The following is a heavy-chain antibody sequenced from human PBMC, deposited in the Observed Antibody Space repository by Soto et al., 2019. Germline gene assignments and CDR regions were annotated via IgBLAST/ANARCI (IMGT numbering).Heavy chain of an antibody. J-gene: IGHJ6*02. CDR1: GGSFSGYY. CDR3: ARIPQRRNLRPQLFLLQLAYYYYSGMHV. Sequence: SETLSLTCAVYGGSFSGYYWSWIRQPPGKGQEWIGEINHSGSTNYNPSLKSRVTISVDTSKNQFSLKLSSVTAADTAVYYCARIPQRRNLRPQLFLLQLAYYYYSGMHVWCQGTTVTVSS. CDR2: INHSGST. V-gene: IGHV4-34*01. D-gene: IGHD4-4*01.